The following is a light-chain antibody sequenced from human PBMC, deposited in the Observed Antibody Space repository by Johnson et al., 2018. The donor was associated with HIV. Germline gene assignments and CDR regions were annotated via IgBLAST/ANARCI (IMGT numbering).Light chain of an antibody. V-gene: IGLV1-51*02. Sequence: QSVLTQPPSVSAAPGQKVTISCSGSSSNIGNNYVSWYQQLPGTAPKLLIYENNKRPPGIPDRFSASKSGPSATLGITGLQTGDEADYYCGTWDSSLSAHYVFGTGTKITVL. J-gene: IGLJ1*01. CDR3: GTWDSSLSAHYV. CDR1: SSNIGNNY. CDR2: ENN.